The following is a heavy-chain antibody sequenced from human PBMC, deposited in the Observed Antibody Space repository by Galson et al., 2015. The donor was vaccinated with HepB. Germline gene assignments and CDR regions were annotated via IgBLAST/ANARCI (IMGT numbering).Heavy chain of an antibody. Sequence: SLRLSCAASGFTFSSYGMNWVRLTPGKGLEWVSYISSSTCTIYYADSVKGRFTISRDNAKNSLYLQMNSLRAEDTAVYYCARAAAEYYYDSSGRGPPGGFDYWGQGTLVTVSS. CDR1: GFTFSSYG. CDR2: ISSSTCTI. J-gene: IGHJ4*02. CDR3: ARAAAEYYYDSSGRGPPGGFDY. D-gene: IGHD3-22*01. V-gene: IGHV3-48*01.